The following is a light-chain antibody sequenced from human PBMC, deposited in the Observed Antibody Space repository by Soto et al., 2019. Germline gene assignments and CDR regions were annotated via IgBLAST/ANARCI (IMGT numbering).Light chain of an antibody. J-gene: IGKJ4*01. CDR1: RSVSSNF. CDR2: GAS. V-gene: IGKV3-20*01. CDR3: QQYDSSPLT. Sequence: EIVLTQSPGTLSLSPGERATLSCRASRSVSSNFLAWYQQKPGQAPRLLIYGASSRATGIPDRFSGSGSGTDFTLTISRLEPEDVAVYYCQQYDSSPLTFGGGTKVEIK.